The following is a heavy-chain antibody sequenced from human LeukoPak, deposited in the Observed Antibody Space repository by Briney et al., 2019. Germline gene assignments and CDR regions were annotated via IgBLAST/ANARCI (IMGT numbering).Heavy chain of an antibody. J-gene: IGHJ4*02. CDR1: GYTFTDYY. D-gene: IGHD2-2*01. CDR2: INPNDGDT. CDR3: AKANFLYCSSSTCLFDY. Sequence: ASVKVSCKASGYTFTDYYMHWVRQAPGQGFEWMGWINPNDGDTNYAQKFQGRVTMTRDTSISTAHMEVSRLRSDDTAVYYCAKANFLYCSSSTCLFDYWGQGTLVTVSS. V-gene: IGHV1-2*02.